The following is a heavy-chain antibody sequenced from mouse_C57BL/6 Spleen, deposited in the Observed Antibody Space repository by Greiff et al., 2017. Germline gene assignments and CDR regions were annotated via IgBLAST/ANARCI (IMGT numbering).Heavy chain of an antibody. Sequence: EVMLVESGGGLVKPGGSLKLSCAASGFTFSDYGMHWVRQAPEKGLEWVAYISSGSSTIYYADTVKGRFTISRDNAKNTLFLQMTSLRSEDTAMYYCARPYYDYDRAWFACWGQGTLVTVSA. CDR3: ARPYYDYDRAWFAC. CDR2: ISSGSSTI. J-gene: IGHJ3*01. CDR1: GFTFSDYG. V-gene: IGHV5-17*01. D-gene: IGHD2-4*01.